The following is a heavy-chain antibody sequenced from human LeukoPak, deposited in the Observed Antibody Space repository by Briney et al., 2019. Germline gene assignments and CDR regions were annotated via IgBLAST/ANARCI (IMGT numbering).Heavy chain of an antibody. D-gene: IGHD3-16*02. Sequence: ASVKVSCKASGGTFSSYAISWVRQAPGQGLEWMGGFIPIFGTANYAQKFQGRVTITTDESTSTVYMELSSLRSEDTAVYYCARDPIMITFGGVIVRRNYFDYWGQGTLVTVSS. V-gene: IGHV1-69*05. CDR2: FIPIFGTA. CDR3: ARDPIMITFGGVIVRRNYFDY. CDR1: GGTFSSYA. J-gene: IGHJ4*02.